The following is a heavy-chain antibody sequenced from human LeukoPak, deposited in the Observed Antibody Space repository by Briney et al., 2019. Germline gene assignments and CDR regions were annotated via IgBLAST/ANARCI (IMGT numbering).Heavy chain of an antibody. J-gene: IGHJ4*02. CDR1: GYTFSSHG. CDR3: ARDWVRYCSTASCLLQFDS. CDR2: ISAYNGNI. V-gene: IGHV1-18*01. D-gene: IGHD3-16*02. Sequence: GASVKVSCKAYGYTFSSHGLSWVRQAPGQGLEWMGWISAYNGNINSAQKLQGRLTMTTDTSTNTAYMELRRLRCDDTAVYYCARDWVRYCSTASCLLQFDSWGQGTLVTVSS.